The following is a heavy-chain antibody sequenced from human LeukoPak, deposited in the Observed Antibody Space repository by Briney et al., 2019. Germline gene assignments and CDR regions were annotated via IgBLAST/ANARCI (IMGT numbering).Heavy chain of an antibody. CDR2: ISSSGSTI. J-gene: IGHJ5*02. CDR3: ARGANYDFWEVNWFDT. V-gene: IGHV3-11*04. D-gene: IGHD3-3*01. CDR1: GFTFSDYY. Sequence: PGGSLRLSCAASGFTFSDYYMSWIRQAPGKGLEWVSYISSSGSTIYYADSVKGRFTISMDNAKNSLYLQMNSLRAEDTAVYYCARGANYDFWEVNWFDTWGQGTLVTVSS.